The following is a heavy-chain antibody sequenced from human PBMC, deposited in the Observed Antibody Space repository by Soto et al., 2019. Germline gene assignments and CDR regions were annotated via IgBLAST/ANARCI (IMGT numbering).Heavy chain of an antibody. CDR1: GFTFSSYS. J-gene: IGHJ4*02. CDR3: ALQPDFWSGYLEYYFDY. V-gene: IGHV3-21*01. D-gene: IGHD3-3*01. CDR2: ISSSSSYI. Sequence: GGSLRLSCAASGFTFSSYSMNWVRQAPGKGLEWVSSISSSSSYIYYADSVKGRFTISRDNAKNSLYLQMNSLRAEDTAVYYCALQPDFWSGYLEYYFDYWGQGTLVTVSS.